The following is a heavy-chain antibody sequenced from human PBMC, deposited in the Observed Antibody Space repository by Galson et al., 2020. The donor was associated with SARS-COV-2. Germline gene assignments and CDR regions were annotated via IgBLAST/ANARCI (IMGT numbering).Heavy chain of an antibody. D-gene: IGHD6-19*01. CDR2: IYYSGST. J-gene: IGHJ6*02. V-gene: IGHV4-61*01. Sequence: SETLSLTCTVSDGSVSSGSYYWSWIRQPPGKGLEWIGYIYYSGSTNYNPSLKSRVTISVDTSKNQFSLKLSSVTAADTAVYYCARDRGIAVAGYYYYGMDVWGQGTTVTVSS. CDR3: ARDRGIAVAGYYYYGMDV. CDR1: DGSVSSGSYY.